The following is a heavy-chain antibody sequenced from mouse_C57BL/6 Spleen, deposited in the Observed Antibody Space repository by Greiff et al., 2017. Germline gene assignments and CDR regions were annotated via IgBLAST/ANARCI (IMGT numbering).Heavy chain of an antibody. Sequence: VQLQPSGAELVKPGASVTLSCTASGFNIKDYYMHWVNQRTDHGLEWIGRIDPEDGETKSAPKFQCKATITADTSSYSAYLHLSSLTSEDTAVYYCARTDFYAMDYWGQGTSGTVSS. V-gene: IGHV14-2*01. J-gene: IGHJ4*01. CDR2: IDPEDGET. CDR1: GFNIKDYY. CDR3: ARTDFYAMDY.